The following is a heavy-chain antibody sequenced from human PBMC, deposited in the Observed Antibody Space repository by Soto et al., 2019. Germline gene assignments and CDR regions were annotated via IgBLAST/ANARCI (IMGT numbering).Heavy chain of an antibody. CDR1: GFTFGDYA. CDR3: TTDPLGEAVAGTGYYYYGMDV. J-gene: IGHJ6*02. CDR2: IRSKAYGGTT. D-gene: IGHD6-19*01. Sequence: PGGSLRLSCTASGFTFGDYAMSWFRQAPGKGLEWVGFIRSKAYGGTTEYAASVKGRFTISRDDSKSIAYLQMNSLKTEDTAVYYCTTDPLGEAVAGTGYYYYGMDVWGQGTTVTVSS. V-gene: IGHV3-49*03.